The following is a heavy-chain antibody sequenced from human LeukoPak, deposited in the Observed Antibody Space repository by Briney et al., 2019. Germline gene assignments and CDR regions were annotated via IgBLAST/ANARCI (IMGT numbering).Heavy chain of an antibody. J-gene: IGHJ5*02. CDR3: ARDLYCSGGSCYNWFDP. D-gene: IGHD2-15*01. V-gene: IGHV1-2*02. Sequence: ASVQLSCKANGNTITGYYMNWERQAPGQGLERMGWINPNSGGTNYAQKFQGRVTMTRDTSISTAYMELSRLRSDDTAVYYCARDLYCSGGSCYNWFDPWGQGTLVTVSS. CDR1: GNTITGYY. CDR2: INPNSGGT.